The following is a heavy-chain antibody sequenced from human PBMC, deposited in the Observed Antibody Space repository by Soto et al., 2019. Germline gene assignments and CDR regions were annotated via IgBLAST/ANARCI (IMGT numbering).Heavy chain of an antibody. J-gene: IGHJ5*02. V-gene: IGHV4-39*02. D-gene: IGHD3-22*01. CDR3: ARVGPWVPSYHDSSPYTCENWFDP. Sequence: PSETLSLTCTVSGGSSSSGDYYWGWLRQPPGKGLEWIGSISHGGSTYYNPSLNSRVTLSIDMTNNHVSLILNSVTPADMAVYYCARVGPWVPSYHDSSPYTCENWFDPWGQGTLVTLSS. CDR2: ISHGGST. CDR1: GGSSSSGDYY.